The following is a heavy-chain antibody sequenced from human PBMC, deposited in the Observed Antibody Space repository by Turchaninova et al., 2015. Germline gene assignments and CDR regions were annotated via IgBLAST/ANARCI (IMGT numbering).Heavy chain of an antibody. V-gene: IGHV2-26*01. D-gene: IGHD7-27*01. J-gene: IGHJ4*02. CDR2: LFSNDEK. Sequence: QVTLKESGSVLVKPTETLTLTCSVSGFSLTNARMGVSWGRQPPGKALEWLTHLFSNDEKSYLTSLKSRHTLSQDTSRTQVVLTMTNMDPVDTATYYCARTDNWGRDYYFDYWGQGTLVTVSS. CDR1: GFSLTNARMG. CDR3: ARTDNWGRDYYFDY.